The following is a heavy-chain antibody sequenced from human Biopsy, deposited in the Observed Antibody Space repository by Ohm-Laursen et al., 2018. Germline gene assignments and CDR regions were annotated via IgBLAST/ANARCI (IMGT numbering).Heavy chain of an antibody. V-gene: IGHV4-4*07. CDR3: ARDLPSSYYYAMDV. CDR1: GGDINNYY. J-gene: IGHJ6*02. CDR2: IYPGGST. Sequence: TLSLTCNVSGGDINNYYWSWIRQPAGKGLEWIERIYPGGSTNYNPSLKSRVTMSVDTSKNQLSLTLRSVTAADTAVYYCARDLPSSYYYAMDVWGQGTTVTVSS.